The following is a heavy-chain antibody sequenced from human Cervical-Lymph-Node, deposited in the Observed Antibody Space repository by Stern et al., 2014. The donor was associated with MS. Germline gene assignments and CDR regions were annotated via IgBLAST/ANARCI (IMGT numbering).Heavy chain of an antibody. D-gene: IGHD1-1*01. CDR3: AKELKRRGAHDY. CDR1: GFTFSSYA. CDR2: ISPDGGDK. J-gene: IGHJ4*02. Sequence: QVQLVESGGGAVQPGRSLRLSCAASGFTFSSYAIHWVRQAPGKGLEWVGVISPDGGDKYYADSVKGRFTMSRDNSKNTLYLQMDSLRPEDTAVYYCAKELKRRGAHDYWGQGTLVTVSS. V-gene: IGHV3-30*18.